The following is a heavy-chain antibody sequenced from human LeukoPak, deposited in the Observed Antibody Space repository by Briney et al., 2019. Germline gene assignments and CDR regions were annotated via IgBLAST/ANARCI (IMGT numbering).Heavy chain of an antibody. CDR1: GFTFSSYA. Sequence: GGSLRLSCAASGFTFSSYAMHWVRQAPGKGLEWVAVISYDGSNKYYADSVKGRFTISRDNAKNSLYLQMNSLRAEDTAVYYCAREMYDSSGYVYWGQGTLVTVSS. D-gene: IGHD3-22*01. CDR3: AREMYDSSGYVY. CDR2: ISYDGSNK. J-gene: IGHJ4*02. V-gene: IGHV3-30-3*01.